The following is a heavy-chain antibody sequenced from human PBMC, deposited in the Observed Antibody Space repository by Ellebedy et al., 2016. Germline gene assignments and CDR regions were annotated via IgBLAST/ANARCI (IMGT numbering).Heavy chain of an antibody. V-gene: IGHV1-18*01. D-gene: IGHD3-9*01. CDR2: ISAYNGNT. J-gene: IGHJ5*02. CDR3: ARGSLVYDILTGSPGVNWFDP. CDR1: GYTFTSYG. Sequence: ASVKVSXKASGYTFTSYGISWVRQAPGQGLEWMGWISAYNGNTNYAQKLQGRVTMTTDTSTSTAYMELRSLRSDDTAVYYCARGSLVYDILTGSPGVNWFDPWGQGTLVTVSS.